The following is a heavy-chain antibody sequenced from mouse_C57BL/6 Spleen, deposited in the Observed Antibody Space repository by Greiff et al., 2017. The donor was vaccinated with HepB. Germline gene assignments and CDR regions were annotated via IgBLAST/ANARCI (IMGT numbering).Heavy chain of an antibody. V-gene: IGHV3-6*01. D-gene: IGHD1-1*01. CDR2: ISYDGSN. Sequence: ESGPGLVKPSQSLSLTCSVTGYSITSGYYWNWIRQFPGNKLEWMGYISYDGSNNYNPSLKNRISITRDTSKNQFFLKLNSVTTEDTATYYCAREATTVSYAMDYWGQGTSVTVSS. CDR3: AREATTVSYAMDY. CDR1: GYSITSGYY. J-gene: IGHJ4*01.